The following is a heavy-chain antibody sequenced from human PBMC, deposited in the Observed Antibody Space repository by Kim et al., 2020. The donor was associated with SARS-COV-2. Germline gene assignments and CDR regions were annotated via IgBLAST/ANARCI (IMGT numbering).Heavy chain of an antibody. CDR1: GGSISSSSYY. Sequence: SETLSLTCTVSGGSISSSSYYWGWIRQPPGKGLEWIGNIYYRGSTYYNPSLKSRVTISVDTSKIQFSLKLSSVTAADTAVYYCARSKIREQLVGGDWFDPWGQGTLVTVSS. CDR2: IYYRGST. V-gene: IGHV4-39*01. CDR3: ARSKIREQLVGGDWFDP. D-gene: IGHD6-13*01. J-gene: IGHJ5*02.